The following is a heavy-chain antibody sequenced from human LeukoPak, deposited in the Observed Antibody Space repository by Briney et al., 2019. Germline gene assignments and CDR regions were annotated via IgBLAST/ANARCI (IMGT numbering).Heavy chain of an antibody. J-gene: IGHJ4*02. Sequence: ASVKVSCKASGYTFTGYYMPWVRQAPGKGLEWMGWINPNSGGTNYAQKFQGRVTMTRDTSISTAYMELSRLRSDDTAVYYCARDRDSSGYLDYWGQGTLVTVSS. D-gene: IGHD3-22*01. CDR2: INPNSGGT. CDR3: ARDRDSSGYLDY. CDR1: GYTFTGYY. V-gene: IGHV1-2*02.